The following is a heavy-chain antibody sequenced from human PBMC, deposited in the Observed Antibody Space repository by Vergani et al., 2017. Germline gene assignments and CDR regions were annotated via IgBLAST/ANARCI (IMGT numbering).Heavy chain of an antibody. D-gene: IGHD6-13*01. J-gene: IGHJ2*01. Sequence: EVQLLESGGGLVQPGGSLRLSCAASGFIFSSYAMSWVRQAPGKGLEWVSAISGSGGSTYYADSVKGRFTISRDNSKNTLYLQMNSLRAEDTAVYYCAKSGQLLPYFDLWGRGTLVTVSS. V-gene: IGHV3-23*01. CDR2: ISGSGGST. CDR3: AKSGQLLPYFDL. CDR1: GFIFSSYA.